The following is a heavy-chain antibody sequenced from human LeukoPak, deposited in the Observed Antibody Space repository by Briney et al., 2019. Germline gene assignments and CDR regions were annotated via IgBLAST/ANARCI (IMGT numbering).Heavy chain of an antibody. D-gene: IGHD3-10*01. CDR1: GFTFSSYA. Sequence: QPGGSLRLSCAASGFTFSSYAMSWVRQAPGKGLEWVTAISGGGGSTYYADSVKGRFTISRDNSKNTLYLEMNSLRVEDTAVYYCAKDYYGSGATPEAWGQGTLVTVSS. CDR3: AKDYYGSGATPEA. V-gene: IGHV3-23*01. J-gene: IGHJ5*02. CDR2: ISGGGGST.